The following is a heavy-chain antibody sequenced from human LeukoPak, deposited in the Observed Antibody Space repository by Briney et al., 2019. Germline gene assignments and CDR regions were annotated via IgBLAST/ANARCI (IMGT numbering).Heavy chain of an antibody. CDR2: IYPGDSDT. V-gene: IGHV5-51*01. CDR1: GYSFTSYW. CDR3: ARQGAAAGLYYYYYMVI. Sequence: GESLKISCKGSGYSFTSYWIGWVRQMPGKGLEWMGIIYPGDSDTRYSPSFQGQVTISADKSISTAYLQWSSLKASDTAMYYCARQGAAAGLYYYYYMVIWGKGTTVTVSS. D-gene: IGHD6-13*01. J-gene: IGHJ6*03.